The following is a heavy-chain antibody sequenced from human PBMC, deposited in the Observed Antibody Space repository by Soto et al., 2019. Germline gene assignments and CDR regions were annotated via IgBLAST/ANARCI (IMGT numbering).Heavy chain of an antibody. CDR1: GFTFGDYA. CDR2: IRSKAYGGTT. D-gene: IGHD3-16*02. Sequence: EVQLVESGGGLVQPGRSLRLSCTASGFTFGDYAMSWFRQAPGKGLEWVGFIRSKAYGGTTEYAASVKGRFTISRDDSKSIAYLQMNSLKTEDTAVYYCTRDVHDYIWGSYREHFDYWGQGTLVTVYS. CDR3: TRDVHDYIWGSYREHFDY. V-gene: IGHV3-49*03. J-gene: IGHJ4*02.